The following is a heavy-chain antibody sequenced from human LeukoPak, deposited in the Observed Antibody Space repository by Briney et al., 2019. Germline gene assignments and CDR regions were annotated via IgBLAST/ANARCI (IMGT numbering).Heavy chain of an antibody. CDR2: ISAYNGNT. CDR3: ARVLGFGELLGFDY. D-gene: IGHD3-10*01. CDR1: GYTFTSYG. J-gene: IGHJ4*02. Sequence: GASVKVSCKASGYTFTSYGISWVRQAPGQGLEWMGWISAYNGNTNYAQKLQGRVTTTTDTSTSTAYMELRSLRSDDTAVYYCARVLGFGELLGFDYWGQGTLVTVSS. V-gene: IGHV1-18*01.